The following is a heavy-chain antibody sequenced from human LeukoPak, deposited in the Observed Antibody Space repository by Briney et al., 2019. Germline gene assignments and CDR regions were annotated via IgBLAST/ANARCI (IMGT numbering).Heavy chain of an antibody. CDR3: AELGITMIGGV. J-gene: IGHJ6*04. Sequence: PGGSLRLSCAASGFTFNNFAMSWVRRAPGKGLEWVSSISGSGGSTYYADSVRGRFTISRDNAKNSLYLQMNSLRAEDTAVYYCAELGITMIGGVWGKGTTVTISS. CDR2: ISGSGGST. D-gene: IGHD3-10*02. V-gene: IGHV3-23*01. CDR1: GFTFNNFA.